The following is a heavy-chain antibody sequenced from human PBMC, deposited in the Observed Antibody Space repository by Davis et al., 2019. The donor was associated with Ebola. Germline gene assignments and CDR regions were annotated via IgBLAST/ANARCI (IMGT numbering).Heavy chain of an antibody. CDR3: ARADTAMVTGIYYYGMDV. CDR1: GFTFTNAW. J-gene: IGHJ6*02. V-gene: IGHV3-21*01. D-gene: IGHD5-18*01. CDR2: ISSSSSYI. Sequence: GESLKISCTASGFTFTNAWMSWVRQAPGKGLEWVSSISSSSSYIYYADSVQGRFTISRDNAKNSLYLQLNSLRAEDTAVYYCARADTAMVTGIYYYGMDVWGQGTTVTVSS.